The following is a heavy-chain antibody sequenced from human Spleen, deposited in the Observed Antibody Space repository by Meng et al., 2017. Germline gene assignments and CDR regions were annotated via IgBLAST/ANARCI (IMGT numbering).Heavy chain of an antibody. CDR3: VRSSGWVRTGFDP. D-gene: IGHD6-19*01. CDR1: GGSISTSGYY. J-gene: IGHJ5*02. V-gene: IGHV4-39*01. Sequence: QPQLQESGPGLVKPSEALSLTCSVSGGSISTSGYYWGWIRQPPGKGLEWIGSIGHSGFTYYTPSLKSRITVSIDTSKNQFSLRLASVTAADTAVYYCVRSSGWVRTGFDPWGQGTLVTVYS. CDR2: IGHSGFT.